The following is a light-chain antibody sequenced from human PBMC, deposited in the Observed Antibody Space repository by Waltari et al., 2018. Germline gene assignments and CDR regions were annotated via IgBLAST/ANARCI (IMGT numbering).Light chain of an antibody. CDR3: QQLNNYPFT. CDR2: DAS. CDR1: QGITTY. Sequence: DMQLTQSPPFLSAPVGARVAITCRASQGITTYLAWYQQKTGKAPKLLIYDASTLQGGVPSRFSGSGSGTEFTLTISSLQPEDFATYYCQQLNNYPFTFGPGTKVHIK. V-gene: IGKV1-9*01. J-gene: IGKJ3*01.